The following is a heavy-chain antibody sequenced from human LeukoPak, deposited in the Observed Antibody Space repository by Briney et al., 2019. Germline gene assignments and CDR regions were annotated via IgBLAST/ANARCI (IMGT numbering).Heavy chain of an antibody. Sequence: GGSLRLSCAASGFTFSDYYMSWIRQAPGKGLEWVSYISSSGSTIYYADSVKGRFTIPRDNAKNSLYLQMNSLRAEDTAVYYCARGLRFLEWLDAFDIWGQGTMVTVSS. CDR3: ARGLRFLEWLDAFDI. CDR2: ISSSGSTI. D-gene: IGHD3-3*01. J-gene: IGHJ3*02. CDR1: GFTFSDYY. V-gene: IGHV3-11*04.